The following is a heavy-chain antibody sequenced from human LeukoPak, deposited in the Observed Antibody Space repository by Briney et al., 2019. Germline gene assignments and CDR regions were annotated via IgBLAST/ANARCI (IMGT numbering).Heavy chain of an antibody. D-gene: IGHD3-22*01. CDR3: AKDVAPYDSSGYPAH. V-gene: IGHV3-23*01. CDR2: ISDNGDDT. Sequence: GGSLRLSCAASGFTFNNYAMSWVRQAPGKGLEWVSAISDNGDDTKYADSVKGRFTISRDNAKNSLYLQMNSLRAEDTALYYCAKDVAPYDSSGYPAHWGQGTLVTVSS. J-gene: IGHJ4*02. CDR1: GFTFNNYA.